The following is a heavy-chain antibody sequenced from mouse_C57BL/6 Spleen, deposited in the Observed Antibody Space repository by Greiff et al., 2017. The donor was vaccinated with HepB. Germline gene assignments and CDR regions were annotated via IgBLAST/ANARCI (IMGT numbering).Heavy chain of an antibody. CDR3: ARRGYGNFYWYFDV. D-gene: IGHD2-10*02. CDR1: GFSLTSYG. J-gene: IGHJ1*03. Sequence: VQLQESGPGLVQPSQSLSITCTVSGFSLTSYGVHWVRQSPGKGLEWLGVIWSGGSTDYNAAFISRLSISKDNSKSQVFFKMNSLQADDTAIYYCARRGYGNFYWYFDVWGTGTTVTVSS. CDR2: IWSGGST. V-gene: IGHV2-2*01.